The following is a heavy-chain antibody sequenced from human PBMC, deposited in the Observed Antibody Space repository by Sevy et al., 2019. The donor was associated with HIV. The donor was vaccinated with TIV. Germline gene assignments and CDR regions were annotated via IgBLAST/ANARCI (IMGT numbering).Heavy chain of an antibody. D-gene: IGHD1-26*01. Sequence: GRSLRLSCAASGFTFDDYTMHWVRQAPGKGLEWVSLISWDGGSTYYADSVKGRFTISRDNSKNSLYLQMNSLRTEDTALYYCAKGVGATPRYEHFDYWGQGTLVTVSS. CDR2: ISWDGGST. CDR1: GFTFDDYT. J-gene: IGHJ4*02. CDR3: AKGVGATPRYEHFDY. V-gene: IGHV3-43*01.